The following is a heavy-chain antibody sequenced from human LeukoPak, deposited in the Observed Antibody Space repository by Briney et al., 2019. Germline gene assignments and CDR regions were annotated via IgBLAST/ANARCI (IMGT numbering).Heavy chain of an antibody. Sequence: GSLRLSCAASGFTFSSYAMSWVRQPPGKGLEWIGEINHSGSTNYNPSLKSRVTISVDTSKNQFSLKLSSVTAADTAVYYCARARVAPRSGGSCYSDWGQGTLVTVSS. CDR2: INHSGST. D-gene: IGHD2-15*01. J-gene: IGHJ4*02. V-gene: IGHV4-34*01. CDR1: GFTFSSYA. CDR3: ARARVAPRSGGSCYSD.